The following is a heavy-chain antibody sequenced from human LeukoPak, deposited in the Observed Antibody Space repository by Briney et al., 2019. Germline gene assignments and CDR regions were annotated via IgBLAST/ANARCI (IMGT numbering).Heavy chain of an antibody. J-gene: IGHJ5*02. Sequence: ASVKVSCKASGGTFSSYAISWVRQAPGQGLEWMGGIIPIFGTANYAQKFQGRVTITADESTSTAYMELSSLRSEDTAVYYCAGDKGSQSRRKWFHPWGQGTLVTVSS. V-gene: IGHV1-69*01. CDR2: IIPIFGTA. CDR1: GGTFSSYA. CDR3: AGDKGSQSRRKWFHP.